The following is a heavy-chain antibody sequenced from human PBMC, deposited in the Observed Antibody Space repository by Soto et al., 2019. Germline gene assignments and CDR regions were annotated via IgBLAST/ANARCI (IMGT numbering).Heavy chain of an antibody. D-gene: IGHD6-13*01. V-gene: IGHV4-31*02. CDR1: GDSMSTGGYY. CDR3: SRGRGSTPLRD. Sequence: SETLSLTCTVSGDSMSTGGYYWTWIRQHPGKGLEWIGHIYTTGTTYYSPSLKSQVTMSIDKSSNRFSLNLSSETAADTAVYYCSRGRGSTPLRDWGPGALVTVSS. CDR2: IYTTGTT. J-gene: IGHJ4*02.